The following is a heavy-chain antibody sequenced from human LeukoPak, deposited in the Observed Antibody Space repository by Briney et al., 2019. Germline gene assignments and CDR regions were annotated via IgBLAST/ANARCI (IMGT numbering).Heavy chain of an antibody. Sequence: SVKVSCKASGGTFTSFAISWVRQAPGQGLEWMGGIILIFGSPNYAQKFQGRVTITADESTSTVYMELSSLRSYDTAVYYCARGEVPPHYFDFWGQGTPVTVSS. CDR1: GGTFTSFA. CDR2: IILIFGSP. V-gene: IGHV1-69*01. J-gene: IGHJ4*02. CDR3: ARGEVPPHYFDF.